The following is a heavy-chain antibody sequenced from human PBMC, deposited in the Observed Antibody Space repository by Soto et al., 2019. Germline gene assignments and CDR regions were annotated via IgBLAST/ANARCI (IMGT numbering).Heavy chain of an antibody. CDR2: ISATGIST. Sequence: PGGSLRLSCAASGFTFATYALSWVRQAPGKGLEWVSAISATGISTHYADSVKGRVTISRGNSANTLSLEMSSLTADDAPAYYSARDKAASSWTGFDFWGRGPLV. V-gene: IGHV3-23*01. J-gene: IGHJ4*01. CDR1: GFTFATYA. D-gene: IGHD1-1*01. CDR3: ARDKAASSWTGFDF.